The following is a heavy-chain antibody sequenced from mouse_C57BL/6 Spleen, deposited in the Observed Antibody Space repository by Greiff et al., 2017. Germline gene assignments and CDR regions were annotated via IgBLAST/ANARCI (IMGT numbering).Heavy chain of an antibody. CDR2: IYPRDGST. Sequence: QVQLQQSGPELVKPGASVKLSCKASGYTFTSYDINWVKQRPGQGLEWIGWIYPRDGSTKYNEKFKGKATLTVDTSSSTAYMELHSLTSEDSAVYFCARGGPDYSNPWFAYWGQGTLVTVSA. CDR3: ARGGPDYSNPWFAY. J-gene: IGHJ3*01. CDR1: GYTFTSYD. D-gene: IGHD2-5*01. V-gene: IGHV1-85*01.